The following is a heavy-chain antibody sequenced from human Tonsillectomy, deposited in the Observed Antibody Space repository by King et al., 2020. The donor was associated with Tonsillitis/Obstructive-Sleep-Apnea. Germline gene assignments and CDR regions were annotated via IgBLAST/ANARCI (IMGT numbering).Heavy chain of an antibody. D-gene: IGHD2-2*01. CDR2: ISGDGGST. V-gene: IGHV3-43*02. CDR3: AKDMADIGVVPAAITRPPRFLGFDY. Sequence: VQLVESGGGVVQPGGSLRLSCAASGFTFDDYAMHWVRQAPGKGLEWVSLISGDGGSTYYADSVKGRFTISRDNSKNSLYLQMNSLRTEDTALYYCAKDMADIGVVPAAITRPPRFLGFDYWGQGTLVTVSS. J-gene: IGHJ4*02. CDR1: GFTFDDYA.